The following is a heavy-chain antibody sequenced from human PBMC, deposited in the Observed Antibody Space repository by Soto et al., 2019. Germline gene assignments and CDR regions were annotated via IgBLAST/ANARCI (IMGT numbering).Heavy chain of an antibody. CDR3: ARGRYSYGYDYYYGMDV. CDR2: IIPIFGTA. D-gene: IGHD5-18*01. Sequence: GASVKVSCKASGGTFSSYAISWVRQAPGQGLEWMGGIIPIFGTANYAQKFQGRVTITADESTSTAYMELSSLRSEDTAVYYCARGRYSYGYDYYYGMDVWGQGTTVTVSS. CDR1: GGTFSSYA. J-gene: IGHJ6*02. V-gene: IGHV1-69*13.